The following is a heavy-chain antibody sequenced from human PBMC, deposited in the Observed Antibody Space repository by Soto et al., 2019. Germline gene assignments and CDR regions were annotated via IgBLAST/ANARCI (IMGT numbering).Heavy chain of an antibody. CDR2: IIPIFGTA. D-gene: IGHD2-2*01. CDR3: ARDRDIVLVPAARWDNYGMDV. J-gene: IGHJ6*02. CDR1: GGTFSSYA. Sequence: GASVKVSCKASGGTFSSYAISWVRQAPGQGLEWMGGIIPIFGTANYAQKFQGRVTITADESTSTAYMELSSLRSEDTAVYYCARDRDIVLVPAARWDNYGMDVWGQGTTVTVSS. V-gene: IGHV1-69*13.